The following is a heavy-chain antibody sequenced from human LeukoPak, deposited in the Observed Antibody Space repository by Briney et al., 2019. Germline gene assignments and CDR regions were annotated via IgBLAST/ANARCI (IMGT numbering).Heavy chain of an antibody. J-gene: IGHJ4*02. D-gene: IGHD3-3*01. CDR3: ARIYAGGYYDD. CDR2: IKPDGGEK. V-gene: IGHV3-7*01. CDR1: GCTFSLSDYW. Sequence: GGSLRLSCVGSGCTFSLSDYWITWVRQAPGKGREWVANIKPDGGEKNYVDSVKGRFTISRDNAKNSLYLQMNSLRAEDTAVYYCARIYAGGYYDDGGQGTLVTVSS.